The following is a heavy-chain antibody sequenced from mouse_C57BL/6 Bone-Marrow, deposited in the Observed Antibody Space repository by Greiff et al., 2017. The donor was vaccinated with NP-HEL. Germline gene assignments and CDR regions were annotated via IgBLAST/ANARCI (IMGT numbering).Heavy chain of an antibody. CDR3: ARMGSSYYFDY. CDR2: ISSGGSYT. D-gene: IGHD1-1*01. Sequence: VESGGDLVKPGGSLKLSCAASGFTFSSYGMSWVRPTPDKRLEWVATISSGGSYTYYPDSVKGRFTISRDNAKNTLYLQMSSLKSEDTAMYYCARMGSSYYFDYWGQGTTLTVSS. V-gene: IGHV5-6*01. CDR1: GFTFSSYG. J-gene: IGHJ2*01.